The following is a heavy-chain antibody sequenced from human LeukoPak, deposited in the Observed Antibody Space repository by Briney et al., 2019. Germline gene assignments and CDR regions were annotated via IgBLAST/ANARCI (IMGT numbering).Heavy chain of an antibody. V-gene: IGHV3-21*01. D-gene: IGHD5-12*01. CDR1: GFTFSSYS. CDR3: AKNRWGSVATPDS. CDR2: ISSSSSYI. J-gene: IGHJ4*02. Sequence: SGGSLRLSCAASGFTFSSYSMNWVRQAPGKGLAWVSSISSSSSYIYYADSVKGRFTISRDNSKNTVYLQMNSLRTEDTALHYCAKNRWGSVATPDSWGQGTLVTVSS.